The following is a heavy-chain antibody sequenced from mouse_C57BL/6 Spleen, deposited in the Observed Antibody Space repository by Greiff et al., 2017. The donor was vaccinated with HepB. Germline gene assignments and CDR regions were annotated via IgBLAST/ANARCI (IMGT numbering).Heavy chain of an antibody. J-gene: IGHJ4*01. CDR3: ARRFGSSYVGAMDY. CDR1: GFTFSDYG. CDR2: ISSGSSTT. Sequence: EVMLVESGGGLVKPGGSLKLSCAASGFTFSDYGMHWVRQAPEKGLEWVAYISSGSSTTYYADTVKGRFTISRDNAKNTLFLQMTSLRSEDTAMYYCARRFGSSYVGAMDYWGQGTSVTVSS. D-gene: IGHD1-1*01. V-gene: IGHV5-17*01.